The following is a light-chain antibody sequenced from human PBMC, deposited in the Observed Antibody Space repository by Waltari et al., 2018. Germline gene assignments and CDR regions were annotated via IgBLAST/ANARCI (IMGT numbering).Light chain of an antibody. CDR1: QDFSSY. CDR2: AAS. CDR3: QQYADLPWT. J-gene: IGKJ1*01. Sequence: DIQMTQSPSSLSASVGDRVTITCQASQDFSSYLNWYQQKPGKAPKLLMSAASNLEAGVPSRFSGSRSGTDFTFTITSLQSEDIATYYCQQYADLPWTFGQGTKVEIK. V-gene: IGKV1-33*01.